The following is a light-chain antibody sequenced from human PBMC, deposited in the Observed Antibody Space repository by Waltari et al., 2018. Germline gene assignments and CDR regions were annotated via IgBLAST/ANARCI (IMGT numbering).Light chain of an antibody. V-gene: IGLV1-47*01. CDR1: SSDLGDNY. CDR2: GNT. Sequence: QSVLTQPPSASGTPGQRVTISCSGSSSDLGDNYVYGYKQLPGTAPKLLIYGNTQRPSGVPDRFSGSKSGTSASLAISDLRSEDEADYYCAAWDDNLLYVFGTGTKVTVL. CDR3: AAWDDNLLYV. J-gene: IGLJ1*01.